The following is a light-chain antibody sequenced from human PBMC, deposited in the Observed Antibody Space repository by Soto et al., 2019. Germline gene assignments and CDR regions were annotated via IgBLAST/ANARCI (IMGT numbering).Light chain of an antibody. J-gene: IGKJ1*01. Sequence: DIQRPQSQSSVSSSVVDIFTITFLASQGITNWLAWYQQKPGKAPKLLIYKASSLESGVPSRFSGSGSGTEFTITISSLQHDDFENYYCQHYNSYSEAFGQGTKVDIK. V-gene: IGKV1-5*03. CDR3: QHYNSYSEA. CDR2: KAS. CDR1: QGITNW.